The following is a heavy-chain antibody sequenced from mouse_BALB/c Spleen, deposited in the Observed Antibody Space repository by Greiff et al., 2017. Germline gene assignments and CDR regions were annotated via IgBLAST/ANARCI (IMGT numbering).Heavy chain of an antibody. CDR1: GYSFTGYY. V-gene: IGHV1-31*01. D-gene: IGHD1-1*01. CDR2: ISCYNGAT. J-gene: IGHJ4*01. CDR3: ARSKILTTVVAEAMDY. Sequence: VQLQQSGPELVKTGASVKISCKASGYSFTGYYMHWVKQSHGKSLEWIGYISCYNGATSYNQKFKGKATLTVDKSSSTAYMELLSLTSEDSAVYYCARSKILTTVVAEAMDYWGQGTSVTVSS.